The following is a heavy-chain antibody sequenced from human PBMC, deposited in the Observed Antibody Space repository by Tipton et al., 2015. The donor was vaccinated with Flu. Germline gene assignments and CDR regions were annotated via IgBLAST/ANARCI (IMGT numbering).Heavy chain of an antibody. J-gene: IGHJ6*02. CDR1: GFTVSSNY. Sequence: SLRLSCAASGFTVSSNYMSWVRQAPGKGLEWVSVIYSGGSTYYADSVKGRFTISRDNSKNTLYLQMNSLRAEDTAVYYCARVDFRRDYYYGMDVWGQGTTVTVSS. CDR2: IYSGGST. CDR3: ARVDFRRDYYYGMDV. V-gene: IGHV3-66*01.